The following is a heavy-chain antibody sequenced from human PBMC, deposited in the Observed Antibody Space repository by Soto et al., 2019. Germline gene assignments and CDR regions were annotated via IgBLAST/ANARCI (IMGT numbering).Heavy chain of an antibody. CDR3: ARVGDYGSGSYYNLPYYYGMDV. V-gene: IGHV3-21*01. D-gene: IGHD3-10*01. CDR1: GFTFSSYS. CDR2: ISSSSSYI. Sequence: GGSLRLSCAASGFTFSSYSMNWVRQAPGKGLEWVSSISSSSSYIYYADSVKGRFTISRDNAKNSLYLQMNSLRAEDTAVYYCARVGDYGSGSYYNLPYYYGMDVWGQGTTVTGSS. J-gene: IGHJ6*02.